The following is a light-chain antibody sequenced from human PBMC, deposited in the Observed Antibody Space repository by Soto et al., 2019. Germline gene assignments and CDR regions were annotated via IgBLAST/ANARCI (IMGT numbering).Light chain of an antibody. CDR2: DVI. CDR1: RSDVGGYNY. Sequence: QSALTQPPSASGSPGQSVTISCSGTRSDVGGYNYVSWYQQYPGKAPKLIIYDVIKRPSGVPDRFSGSKSGNTASLTVSGLQAEDEADYYCISYVGNKNWVFGTGTKVTVL. CDR3: ISYVGNKNWV. V-gene: IGLV2-8*01. J-gene: IGLJ1*01.